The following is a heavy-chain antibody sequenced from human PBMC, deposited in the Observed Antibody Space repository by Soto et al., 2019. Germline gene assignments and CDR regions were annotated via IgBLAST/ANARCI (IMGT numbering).Heavy chain of an antibody. Sequence: GGFLRLSCAASGFTFTNYAMSGVRQAPGKGLEWVSGISGSGDSTYYAESVKGRFTISRDDSKNTLFLQMNSLRAEDTAVYYCAKRNLEWRHCKTLTCYIFDYWGQGTLVTVSS. J-gene: IGHJ4*02. CDR1: GFTFTNYA. V-gene: IGHV3-23*01. CDR2: ISGSGDST. D-gene: IGHD3-3*01. CDR3: AKRNLEWRHCKTLTCYIFDY.